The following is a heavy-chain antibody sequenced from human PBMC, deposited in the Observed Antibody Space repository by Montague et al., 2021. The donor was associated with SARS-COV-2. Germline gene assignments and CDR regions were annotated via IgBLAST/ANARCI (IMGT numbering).Heavy chain of an antibody. V-gene: IGHV4-39*01. CDR3: ARMGWLRGWFDP. CDR1: GGSISSSSYY. J-gene: IGHJ5*02. Sequence: SETLSLTCTVSGGSISSSSYYWGWIRQPPGKGLEWIGSIYYSGSTCYNPSLKSRVTISVDTSKNQFSLKLSSVTAADTAVYYCARMGWLRGWFDPWGQGTLVTVSS. D-gene: IGHD5-12*01. CDR2: IYYSGST.